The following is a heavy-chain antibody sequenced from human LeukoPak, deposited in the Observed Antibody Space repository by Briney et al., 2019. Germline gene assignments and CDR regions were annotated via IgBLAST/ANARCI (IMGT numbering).Heavy chain of an antibody. J-gene: IGHJ4*02. CDR1: GFTFGDYA. D-gene: IGHD3-22*01. V-gene: IGHV3-49*04. CDR2: IRRKAHGGTT. Sequence: GGSLRLSCTASGFTFGDYAMSWVRQAPGQGLEWVSFIRRKAHGGTTEYAASVKGRFSSSRDDSKSIAYLQMNSLKTEDTAVYFCTRVTYYYDNSGYFHFDYWGQGTLVTVSS. CDR3: TRVTYYYDNSGYFHFDY.